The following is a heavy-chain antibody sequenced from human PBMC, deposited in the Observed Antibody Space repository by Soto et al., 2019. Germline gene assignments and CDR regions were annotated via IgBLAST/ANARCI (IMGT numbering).Heavy chain of an antibody. V-gene: IGHV4-61*05. Sequence: SETLSLTCTVSGGSISSSTYYRGWIRQSPGKGLEWIGEFHRSGSTSYNPSLESRVTISQDKSNNRFSLRLSSVTAADTAVYYCVRGGGGYENFDYWGQGTLVTVSS. CDR3: VRGGGGYENFDY. D-gene: IGHD6-25*01. CDR1: GGSISSSTYY. CDR2: FHRSGST. J-gene: IGHJ4*02.